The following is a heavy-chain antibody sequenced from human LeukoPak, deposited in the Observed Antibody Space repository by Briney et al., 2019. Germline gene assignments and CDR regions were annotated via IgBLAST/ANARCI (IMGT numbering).Heavy chain of an antibody. CDR2: IKEDGSEK. CDR3: ASGFGVVIFDY. CDR1: GFTFSNYW. J-gene: IGHJ4*02. V-gene: IGHV3-7*01. D-gene: IGHD3-3*01. Sequence: GGSLRLSCAASGFTFSNYWMSWVRQAPGKGLEWVANIKEDGSEKNYVDSVKGRFTISRDNAKNSLYLQMNSLRAEDTAVYYCASGFGVVIFDYWGQGTLVTVSS.